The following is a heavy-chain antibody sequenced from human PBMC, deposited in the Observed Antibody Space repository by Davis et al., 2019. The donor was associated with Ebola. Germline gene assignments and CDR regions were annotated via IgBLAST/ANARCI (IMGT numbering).Heavy chain of an antibody. CDR2: ISISGSTI. D-gene: IGHD1-20*01. CDR3: ARWMQGPYNWNGYYFDY. J-gene: IGHJ4*02. V-gene: IGHV3-48*04. Sequence: GESLTISCAASGFTFSSYSMNWVRQAPGKGLEWVSYISISGSTIYYADPVKGRFTISRDNAKNSLYLQMNSLRAEDTAVYYCARWMQGPYNWNGYYFDYWGQGTLVTVSS. CDR1: GFTFSSYS.